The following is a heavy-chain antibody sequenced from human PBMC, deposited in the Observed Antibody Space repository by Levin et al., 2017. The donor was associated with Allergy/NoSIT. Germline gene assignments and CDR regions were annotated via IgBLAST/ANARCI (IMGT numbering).Heavy chain of an antibody. Sequence: ASVKVSCKTSGYTFTGNYMHWVRQAPGQGLEWMGWINPNSGGTNYAQKFQGRVTMTRDTSISTAYMELSRLRSDDTAVYYCARDVLVGAYNWFDPWGQGTLVTVSS. V-gene: IGHV1-2*02. D-gene: IGHD1-26*01. CDR1: GYTFTGNY. CDR3: ARDVLVGAYNWFDP. CDR2: INPNSGGT. J-gene: IGHJ5*02.